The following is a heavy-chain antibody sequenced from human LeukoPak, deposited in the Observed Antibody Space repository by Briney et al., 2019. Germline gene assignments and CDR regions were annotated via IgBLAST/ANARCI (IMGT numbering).Heavy chain of an antibody. CDR3: AREEGGYFDY. J-gene: IGHJ4*02. V-gene: IGHV3-7*05. D-gene: IGHD3-16*01. CDR1: GFTFRRFW. CDR2: IQPDGSEN. Sequence: PGGSLRLSCAASGFTFRRFWMSWVRQSPGKGLEWVANIQPDGSENYYVDAVKGRFTISRDNAKNSLYLQMNSLRAEDTALYYCAREEGGYFDYWGQGTLVTVSS.